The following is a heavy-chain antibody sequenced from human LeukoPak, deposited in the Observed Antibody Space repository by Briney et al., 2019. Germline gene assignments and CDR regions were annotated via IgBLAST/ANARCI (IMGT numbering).Heavy chain of an antibody. Sequence: GGSLRLSCAASGFTFSSNWMSWVRQAPGKGLEWVANIKQDGSEKYYVDSVKGRFTISRDNAKNSLYLQMNSLRAEDTAVYYCAKGSRRWLQLGDYWGQGTLVTVSS. CDR1: GFTFSSNW. D-gene: IGHD5-24*01. CDR2: IKQDGSEK. CDR3: AKGSRRWLQLGDY. J-gene: IGHJ4*02. V-gene: IGHV3-7*01.